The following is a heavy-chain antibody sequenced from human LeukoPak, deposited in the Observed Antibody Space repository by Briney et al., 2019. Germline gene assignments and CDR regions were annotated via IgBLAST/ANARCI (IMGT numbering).Heavy chain of an antibody. CDR3: AKPPDPYNSGAFGY. CDR2: IWYDGTNK. D-gene: IGHD5-24*01. Sequence: GGSLRLSCAASGFTFSSYGMHWVRQAPGKGLEWVALIWYDGTNKYYADSVKGRFTISRDNSKNTLYLQMNSLRVEDTAVYYCAKPPDPYNSGAFGYWGQGTLVTVPP. V-gene: IGHV3-33*06. J-gene: IGHJ4*02. CDR1: GFTFSSYG.